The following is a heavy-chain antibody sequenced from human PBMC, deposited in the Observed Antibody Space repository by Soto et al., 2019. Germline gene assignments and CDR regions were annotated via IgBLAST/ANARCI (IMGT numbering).Heavy chain of an antibody. CDR2: IYYSGST. CDR1: GGSISSGDYY. V-gene: IGHV4-30-4*01. D-gene: IGHD3-22*01. CDR3: ARGLYYYDSCGPFDY. J-gene: IGHJ4*02. Sequence: PSETLSLTCTVSGGSISSGDYYWSWIRQPPGKGLEWIGYIYYSGSTYYNPSLKSRVTISVDTSKNQFSLKLSSVTAADTAVYYCARGLYYYDSCGPFDYWGQGTLVTVSS.